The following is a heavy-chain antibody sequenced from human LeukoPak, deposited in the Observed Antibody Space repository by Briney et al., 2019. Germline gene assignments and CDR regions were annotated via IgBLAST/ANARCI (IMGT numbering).Heavy chain of an antibody. V-gene: IGHV4-34*01. CDR1: GGSFSGYY. CDR2: INHSGNT. Sequence: SETLSLTCAVYGGSFSGYYCSWIRQPPGKGLEWIGEINHSGNTNYNPSLKSRVTISVDTSKNQFSLKLSSVTAADTAVYYCARLSKRSGEDYWGQGTLVTVSS. J-gene: IGHJ4*02. D-gene: IGHD3-3*01. CDR3: ARLSKRSGEDY.